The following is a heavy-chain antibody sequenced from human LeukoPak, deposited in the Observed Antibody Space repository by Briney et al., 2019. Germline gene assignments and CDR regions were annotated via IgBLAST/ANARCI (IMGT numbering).Heavy chain of an antibody. D-gene: IGHD3-22*01. J-gene: IGHJ4*02. V-gene: IGHV4-59*01. CDR3: ARGGWNKFDY. CDR1: GGSISNYY. CDR2: IFYSGTT. Sequence: SETLSLTCTVSGGSISNYYWSWIRQPPGKGLEWIGFIFYSGTTNYNPSLKSRVTISVDTSKNQFSLKLSSVTAADTAVYYCARGGWNKFDYWGQGTLVTVSS.